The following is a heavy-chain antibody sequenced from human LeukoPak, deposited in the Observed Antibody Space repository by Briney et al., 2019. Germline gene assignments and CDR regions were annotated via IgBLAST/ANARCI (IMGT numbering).Heavy chain of an antibody. CDR2: VSGRTDDT. CDR1: GFSISTYV. V-gene: IGHV3-23*01. J-gene: IGHJ3*02. Sequence: GGSLRLSCTVSGFSISTYVMNWVRQAPGKGLEWVSAVSGRTDDTVYADSVKGRFTISRDSSKKTVYLRMNSLRVEDTAIYYCVKRGGSNGWGAFDIWGQGTMVTVSS. CDR3: VKRGGSNGWGAFDI. D-gene: IGHD6-19*01.